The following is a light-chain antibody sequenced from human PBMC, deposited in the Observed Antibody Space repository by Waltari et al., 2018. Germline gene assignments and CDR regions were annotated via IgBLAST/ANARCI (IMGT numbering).Light chain of an antibody. J-gene: IGLJ1*01. CDR1: NLGSYS. CDR3: QVWHADIDPGV. Sequence: SYVLTQPPSVSVAPGETASITCGGDNLGSYSVHWYQQKPGQPPVLVNFYDSDRPSGIPARFSGSNSGNTATLTITSVEAGDEARYYCQVWHADIDPGVFGTGTEVTVL. CDR2: YDS. V-gene: IGLV3-21*04.